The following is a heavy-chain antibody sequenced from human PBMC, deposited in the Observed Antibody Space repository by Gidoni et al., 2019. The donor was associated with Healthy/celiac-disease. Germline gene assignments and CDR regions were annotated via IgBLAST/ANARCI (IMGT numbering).Heavy chain of an antibody. J-gene: IGHJ4*02. Sequence: QVQLVEAGGGVVHPGRSRRLSCADSGLPFSSYAMHWVRQAPGKGLELVSVISYDGSNKYYADSVKGRFTISRDNSKNTLYLQMNSLRAEDTAVYYCARTYSGYYKGFDYWGQGTLVTVSS. CDR3: ARTYSGYYKGFDY. CDR1: GLPFSSYA. CDR2: ISYDGSNK. V-gene: IGHV3-30-3*01. D-gene: IGHD5-12*01.